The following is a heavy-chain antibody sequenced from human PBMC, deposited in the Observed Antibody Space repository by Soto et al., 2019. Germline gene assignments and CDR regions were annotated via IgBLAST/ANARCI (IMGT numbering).Heavy chain of an antibody. CDR1: GLPISSPYS. J-gene: IGHJ4*02. Sequence: EILSLTWLVAGLPISSPYSWGWIRQPPVKQLEWIGSIYHYGNTYYNPSLKSRVTVSVDTFNNRFSLQLNHVTAADTAVYYCERRPVRGGSMYYFEYWGQGHMVTVSS. V-gene: IGHV4-38-2*01. D-gene: IGHD3-10*02. CDR2: IYHYGNT. CDR3: ERRPVRGGSMYYFEY.